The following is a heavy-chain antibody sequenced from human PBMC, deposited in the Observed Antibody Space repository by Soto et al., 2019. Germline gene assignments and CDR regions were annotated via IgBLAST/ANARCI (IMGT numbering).Heavy chain of an antibody. V-gene: IGHV3-9*01. CDR2: IDWNSGSI. Sequence: PGGSLRLSCAASGFTFGDYAMHWVRQAPGKGLEWVSGIDWNSGSIGYADAVKGRFTISRDNANKTLHLQMNSLRAEDTALYYCVKCGSPERFYYMDVWGKGTTVTVSS. J-gene: IGHJ6*03. CDR1: GFTFGDYA. D-gene: IGHD5-12*01. CDR3: VKCGSPERFYYMDV.